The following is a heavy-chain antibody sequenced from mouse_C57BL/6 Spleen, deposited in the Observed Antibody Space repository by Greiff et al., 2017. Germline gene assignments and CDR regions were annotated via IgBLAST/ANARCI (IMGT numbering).Heavy chain of an antibody. CDR1: GYTFTDYY. CDR2: INPNNGGT. CDR3: ARERVTTGFGY. D-gene: IGHD2-2*01. J-gene: IGHJ3*01. Sequence: VQLQQSGPELVKPGASVKISCKASGYTFTDYYMNWVKQSHGKSLEWIGDINPNNGGTSYNQKFKGKATLTVDKSSSTAYMELRSLTSEDSAVYYCARERVTTGFGYWGQGTLVTVSA. V-gene: IGHV1-26*01.